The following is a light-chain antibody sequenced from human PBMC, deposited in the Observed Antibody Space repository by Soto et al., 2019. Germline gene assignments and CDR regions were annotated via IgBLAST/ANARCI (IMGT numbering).Light chain of an antibody. CDR2: GAS. Sequence: DIVMTQSPATLSVSPGERATLSCRASQSVSSNLAWYRQKPGQAPRLLIYGASTRATGIPARFSGSGSGTEFTLTISSLQSEDFALYYCQHYNNWPYTFGQGTKLEIK. J-gene: IGKJ2*01. V-gene: IGKV3-15*01. CDR1: QSVSSN. CDR3: QHYNNWPYT.